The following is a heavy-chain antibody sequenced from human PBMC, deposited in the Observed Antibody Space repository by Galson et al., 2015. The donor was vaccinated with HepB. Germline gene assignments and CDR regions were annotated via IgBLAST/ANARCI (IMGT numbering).Heavy chain of an antibody. J-gene: IGHJ3*02. D-gene: IGHD3-22*01. Sequence: SLRLSCAASGFTFSNAWMNWVRQAPGKGLEWVGRIKSKTDGGTTDYAAPVKGRFTISRDDSKNTLYLQMNSLKTEDTAVYYCTTLKGYYYDSSGYHVKAFDIWGQGTMVTVSS. CDR3: TTLKGYYYDSSGYHVKAFDI. CDR2: IKSKTDGGTT. V-gene: IGHV3-15*07. CDR1: GFTFSNAW.